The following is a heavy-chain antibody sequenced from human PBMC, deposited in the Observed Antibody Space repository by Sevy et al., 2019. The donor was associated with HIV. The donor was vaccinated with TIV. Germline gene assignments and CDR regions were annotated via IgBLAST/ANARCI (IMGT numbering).Heavy chain of an antibody. J-gene: IGHJ4*01. V-gene: IGHV3-23*01. CDR3: AKAINYVTRTGKFDY. CDR1: GFTFSTYA. D-gene: IGHD4-4*01. CDR2: ITTSGPST. Sequence: GGSLRLSCAASGFTFSTYAMSWVRQAPGKGLEWVSAITTSGPSTYYADSVKGRFTISGDNSKKTLYLQMNSLRSDDTAVYYCAKAINYVTRTGKFDYWGHGTLVTVSS.